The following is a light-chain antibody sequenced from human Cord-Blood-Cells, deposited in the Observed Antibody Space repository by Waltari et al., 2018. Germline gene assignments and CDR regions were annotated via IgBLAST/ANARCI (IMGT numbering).Light chain of an antibody. CDR3: QQSYSTLIFT. CDR1: QSISSY. V-gene: IGKV1-39*01. Sequence: DIQMTQSPSSLSASVGDRVTITCRASQSISSYLNWYQQKPGKAPKLLIYAASSLQSGLPSMFSGSGSETDFTLTISSLQPEDFATYYCQQSYSTLIFTFSPGTKVDIK. J-gene: IGKJ3*01. CDR2: AAS.